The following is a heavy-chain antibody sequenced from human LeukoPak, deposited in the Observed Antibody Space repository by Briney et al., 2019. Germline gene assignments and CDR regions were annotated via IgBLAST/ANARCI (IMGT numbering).Heavy chain of an antibody. V-gene: IGHV1-69*13. Sequence: SVKVSCKASGGTFSSYAISWVRQAPGQGLEWMGGIIPIFGTANYAQKFQGRVTITADESTSTAYMELSSLRSEDTAVYYCASAPKPHTNYYDSSGYSVFGCWGQGTLVTVSS. D-gene: IGHD3-22*01. CDR1: GGTFSSYA. CDR3: ASAPKPHTNYYDSSGYSVFGC. CDR2: IIPIFGTA. J-gene: IGHJ4*02.